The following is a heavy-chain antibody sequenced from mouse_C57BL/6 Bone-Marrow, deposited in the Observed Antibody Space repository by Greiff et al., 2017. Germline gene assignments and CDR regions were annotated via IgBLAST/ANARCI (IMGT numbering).Heavy chain of an antibody. Sequence: EVQLQQSVAELVRPGASVKLSCTASGFNIKNNYMHWVKQRPEQGLEWIGRIDPANGNTKYAPKFQGKATITADTSSNTAYLQLSSLTSEDTAIYYCARDYYGSSTYYWGQGTTLTVSS. D-gene: IGHD1-1*01. CDR1: GFNIKNNY. CDR2: IDPANGNT. CDR3: ARDYYGSSTYY. J-gene: IGHJ2*01. V-gene: IGHV14-3*01.